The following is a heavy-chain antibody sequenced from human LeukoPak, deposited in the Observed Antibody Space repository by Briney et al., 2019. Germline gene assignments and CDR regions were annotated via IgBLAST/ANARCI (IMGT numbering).Heavy chain of an antibody. CDR1: GFTFSSYA. J-gene: IGHJ4*02. D-gene: IGHD3-22*01. CDR3: AKVWDSSGYYYYFDY. CDR2: ISGSGGST. V-gene: IGHV3-23*01. Sequence: GGSLRLSCAASGFTFSSYAMSWVRQAPGKGLEWVSAISGSGGSTYYADSVKGRFTISRDNSKNTLYLQMNSLRAEDTAVYYCAKVWDSSGYYYYFDYWGQGTLVTVSS.